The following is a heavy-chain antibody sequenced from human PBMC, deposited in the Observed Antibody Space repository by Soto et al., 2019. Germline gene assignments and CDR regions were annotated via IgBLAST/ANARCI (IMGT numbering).Heavy chain of an antibody. Sequence: QVQLQESGPGLVKPSQTLSLTCTVSGGSITSGGFFWSWIRQHPGKGLEWIGHIYYSGSTSYNPSLKNRLTRSLDASKNQFSLRLSSLTVADTAVYYCSRGFPTSPFDSWGQGTLVTVSS. CDR3: SRGFPTSPFDS. CDR1: GGSITSGGFF. J-gene: IGHJ4*02. CDR2: IYYSGST. V-gene: IGHV4-31*03.